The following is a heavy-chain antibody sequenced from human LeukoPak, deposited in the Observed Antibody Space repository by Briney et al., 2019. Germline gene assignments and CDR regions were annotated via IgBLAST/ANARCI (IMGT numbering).Heavy chain of an antibody. V-gene: IGHV4-59*01. CDR1: GGSISSYY. Sequence: PSETLSLTCTVSGGSISSYYWSWIRQPPGKGLEWIGYIYYSGSTNYNPSLKSRVTISVDTSKNQFSLKLSSVTAADTAVYYCARLVSRVAATYWYFDLWGRGTLVTVSS. CDR2: IYYSGST. CDR3: ARLVSRVAATYWYFDL. D-gene: IGHD2-15*01. J-gene: IGHJ2*01.